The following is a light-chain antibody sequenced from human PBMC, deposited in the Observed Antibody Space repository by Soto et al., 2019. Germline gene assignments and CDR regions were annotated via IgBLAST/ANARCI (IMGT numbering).Light chain of an antibody. J-gene: IGKJ3*01. V-gene: IGKV1-9*01. CDR2: AAS. Sequence: DIPLTQSPSFLSASVGDRVTITCRASQGISSYLAWYQQKPGKAPKLLIYAASTLQSGVPSRFSGSGSRTEFTLTISSLQPEDFATYYCQQLNSYPPLFTFGPGTKVDIK. CDR3: QQLNSYPPLFT. CDR1: QGISSY.